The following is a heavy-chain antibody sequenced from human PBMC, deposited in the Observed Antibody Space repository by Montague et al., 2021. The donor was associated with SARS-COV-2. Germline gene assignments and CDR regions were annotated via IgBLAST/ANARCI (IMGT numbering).Heavy chain of an antibody. CDR3: ARGFDNSGYALDY. CDR1: GGSFKNYY. CDR2: VHHDGSSGSA. Sequence: SETLSLTCTVSGGSFKNYYWSWIRQPPGKGLEWIGYVHHDGSSGSANYNPSVWSRVTISVDTSKKQFSLHLSSVTPADTAVHFCARGFDNSGYALDYWGQGTQVTVSS. J-gene: IGHJ4*02. D-gene: IGHD5-12*01. V-gene: IGHV4-59*01.